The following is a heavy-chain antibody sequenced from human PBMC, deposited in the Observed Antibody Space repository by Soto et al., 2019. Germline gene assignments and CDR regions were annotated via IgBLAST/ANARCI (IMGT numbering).Heavy chain of an antibody. J-gene: IGHJ5*02. V-gene: IGHV4-39*07. CDR1: GGSLSSSIYY. D-gene: IGHD2-2*01. CDR2: IYYSGST. Sequence: SETLSLTCTVSGGSLSSSIYYWGWIRQPPGKGLEWIGSIYYSGSTYYNPSLRSRVTISVDTSKNQFSLKLSSVTAADTAVYYCARDLHCSSTSCPSEPWGQGTLVTVSS. CDR3: ARDLHCSSTSCPSEP.